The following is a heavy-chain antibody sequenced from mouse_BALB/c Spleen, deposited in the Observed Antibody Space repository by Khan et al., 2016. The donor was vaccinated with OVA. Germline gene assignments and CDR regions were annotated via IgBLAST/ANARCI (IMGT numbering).Heavy chain of an antibody. CDR3: GREEALYYFDY. J-gene: IGHJ2*01. CDR1: GYTFTNYW. V-gene: IGHV1S132*01. CDR2: INTDTNNT. D-gene: IGHD3-2*02. Sequence: QVQLKQSGAELVRPGASVNLSCKTSGYTFTNYWIHWVKQRPGKGLEWIGRINTDTNNTNYNEKFKDKATLTVEKSSSTAYMQLSSLKSEDSAVYFCGREEALYYFDYWGQGTTVTVSS.